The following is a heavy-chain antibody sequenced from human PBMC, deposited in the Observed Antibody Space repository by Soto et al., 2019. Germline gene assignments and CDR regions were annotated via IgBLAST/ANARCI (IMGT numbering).Heavy chain of an antibody. CDR1: GGTFSSYA. CDR3: ARWLRSLYYFDY. Sequence: QVQLVQSGAEVKKPGSSVKVSCKASGGTFSSYAISWVRQAPGQGLEWMGGIIPIFGTANYAQKFQGRVTITADEATSTAYMELRSVRSGDTAVYYCARWLRSLYYFDYWGQGTLVTVSS. CDR2: IIPIFGTA. D-gene: IGHD3-22*01. J-gene: IGHJ4*02. V-gene: IGHV1-69*01.